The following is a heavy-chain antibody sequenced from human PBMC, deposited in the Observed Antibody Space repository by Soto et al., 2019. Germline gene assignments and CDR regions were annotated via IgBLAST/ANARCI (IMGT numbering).Heavy chain of an antibody. CDR2: IANYNYNT. Sequence: QVPLVQSGAEVKKTGASVKVSCKASGFAFTTYGIGWVRQAPGQGLEWMGWIANYNYNTNYARRFQGRVTMTADPSTSTAYMELRSLTSDDTAMYYCTRLGSTWYYVLDYWGQGTLVTVSS. CDR1: GFAFTTYG. D-gene: IGHD3-16*01. CDR3: TRLGSTWYYVLDY. V-gene: IGHV1-18*01. J-gene: IGHJ4*02.